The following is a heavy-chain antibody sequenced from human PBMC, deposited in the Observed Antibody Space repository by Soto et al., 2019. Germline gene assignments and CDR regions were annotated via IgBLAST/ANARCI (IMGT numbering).Heavy chain of an antibody. D-gene: IGHD1-26*01. CDR2: IIPIFGTA. J-gene: IGHJ6*02. CDR3: ARGLWELQVSGMDV. CDR1: GGTFSSYA. V-gene: IGHV1-69*13. Sequence: SVKVSCKASGGTFSSYAISWVRQAPGQGLEWMGGIIPIFGTANYAQKFQGRVTITADESTSTAYMELSSLRSEDTAVYYCARGLWELQVSGMDVWGQGTTVTVS.